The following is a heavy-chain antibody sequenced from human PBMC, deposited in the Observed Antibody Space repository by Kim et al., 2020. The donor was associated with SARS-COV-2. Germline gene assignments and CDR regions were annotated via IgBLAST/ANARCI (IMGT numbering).Heavy chain of an antibody. Sequence: GGSLRLSCAASGFTVSSNYMSWVRQAPGKGLEWVSVIYSGGSTYYADSVKGRFTISRDNSKNTLYLQMNSLRAEDTAVYYCARPRGGGTKVTTSGDDGFDIWGQGKMVTVSS. D-gene: IGHD4-17*01. CDR3: ARPRGGGTKVTTSGDDGFDI. CDR2: IYSGGST. CDR1: GFTVSSNY. V-gene: IGHV3-66*02. J-gene: IGHJ3*02.